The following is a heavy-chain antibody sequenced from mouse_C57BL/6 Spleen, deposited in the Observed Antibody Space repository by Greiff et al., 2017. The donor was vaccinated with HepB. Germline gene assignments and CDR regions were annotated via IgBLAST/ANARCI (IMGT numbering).Heavy chain of an antibody. CDR3: ARSYYGSSYVWYFDY. D-gene: IGHD1-1*01. V-gene: IGHV5-4*01. CDR1: GFTFSSYA. Sequence: EVQLVESGGGLVKPGGSLKLSCAASGFTFSSYAMSWVRQTPEKRLEWVATISDGGSYTYYPDNVKGRFTISRDNAKNNLYLQMSHLKSEDTAMYYCARSYYGSSYVWYFDYWGQGTTLTVSS. CDR2: ISDGGSYT. J-gene: IGHJ2*01.